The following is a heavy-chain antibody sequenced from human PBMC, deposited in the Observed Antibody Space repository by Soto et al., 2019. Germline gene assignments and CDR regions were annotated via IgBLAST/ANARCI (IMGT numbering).Heavy chain of an antibody. V-gene: IGHV3-23*01. CDR3: AKDRGYSYGSVSFDY. CDR2: ISGSGGST. D-gene: IGHD3-10*01. CDR1: GFTFSSYA. Sequence: EVQLLESGGGLVQPGGSLRLSCAASGFTFSSYAMSWVRQAPGKGLEWVSAISGSGGSTYYADSVKGRFTISRDNSKNTLSLQRNSLRAEDTAVYYCAKDRGYSYGSVSFDYWGQGTLVTVSS. J-gene: IGHJ4*02.